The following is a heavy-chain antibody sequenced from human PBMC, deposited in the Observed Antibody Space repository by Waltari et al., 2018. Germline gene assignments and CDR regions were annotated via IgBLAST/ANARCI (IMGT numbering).Heavy chain of an antibody. D-gene: IGHD2-2*01. Sequence: PPGKALEWLALIYWNDDKRYSPSLKSRLTITKDTSKNQVVLTMTNMDPVDTATYYCAHRRHHLGYCSSTSCSRPFDYWGQGTLVTVSS. V-gene: IGHV2-5*01. J-gene: IGHJ4*02. CDR3: AHRRHHLGYCSSTSCSRPFDY. CDR2: IYWNDDK.